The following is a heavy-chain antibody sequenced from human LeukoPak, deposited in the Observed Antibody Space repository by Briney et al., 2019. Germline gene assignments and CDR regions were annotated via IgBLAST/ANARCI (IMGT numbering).Heavy chain of an antibody. D-gene: IGHD3-3*01. V-gene: IGHV1-24*01. CDR3: ARGFKFSRDGCWFDP. J-gene: IGHJ5*02. CDR2: FDPEYGET. Sequence: ASVKFSCKVSGYTLTELSMHWVRQAPGKGLEWMGGFDPEYGETIYAQKFQGRVTMTEDTSTDTAYMELSSLRSEDTAVYYCARGFKFSRDGCWFDPWGQGTLVTVSS. CDR1: GYTLTELS.